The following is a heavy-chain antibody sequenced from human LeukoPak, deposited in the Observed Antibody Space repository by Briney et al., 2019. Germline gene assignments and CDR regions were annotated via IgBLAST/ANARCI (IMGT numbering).Heavy chain of an antibody. Sequence: GGSLRLSCAASRFTVSSNYMSWVRQAPGKGLEWVSVIYSGGSTYYADSVKGRFTISRDNSKNTLYLQMNSLRAEDTALYYCARIGHDLYQTFDSWGHGTLITVSS. J-gene: IGHJ5*01. V-gene: IGHV3-53*01. CDR2: IYSGGST. CDR3: ARIGHDLYQTFDS. CDR1: RFTVSSNY. D-gene: IGHD2-2*01.